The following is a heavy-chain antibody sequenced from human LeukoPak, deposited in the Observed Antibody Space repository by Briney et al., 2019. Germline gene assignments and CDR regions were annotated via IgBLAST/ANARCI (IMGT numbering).Heavy chain of an antibody. J-gene: IGHJ5*02. V-gene: IGHV1-2*02. D-gene: IGHD3-10*01. Sequence: ASVKVSCKASGYIFTGYYMHWVRQAPGQGLEWMAWINPNSGATNYAQKLQGRVTMTTDTSTSTAYMELRSLRSDDTAVYYCARVFMVRGVTHNWFDPWGLGTLVTVSS. CDR1: GYIFTGYY. CDR2: INPNSGAT. CDR3: ARVFMVRGVTHNWFDP.